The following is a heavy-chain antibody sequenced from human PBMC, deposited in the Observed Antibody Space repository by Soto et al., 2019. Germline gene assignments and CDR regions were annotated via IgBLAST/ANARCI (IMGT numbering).Heavy chain of an antibody. D-gene: IGHD3-3*02. Sequence: QVQLMQSGAEVKKPGSSVKVSCKASGGTFSTSAISWVRQAPGEGLEWVGGIMPVFATPDYAQQFQGRVTIPADESTTTAYLELTSPTTADTAVYYCARDKGRQQLGGNYYYILDVWGQGTAITFSS. V-gene: IGHV1-69*12. J-gene: IGHJ6*02. CDR1: GGTFSTSA. CDR2: IMPVFATP. CDR3: ARDKGRQQLGGNYYYILDV.